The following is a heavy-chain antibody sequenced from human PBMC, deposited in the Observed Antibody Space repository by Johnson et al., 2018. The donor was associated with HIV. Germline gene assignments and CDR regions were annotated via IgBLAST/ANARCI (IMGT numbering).Heavy chain of an antibody. CDR2: ISSRGKAM. CDR1: GFTFSDYY. V-gene: IGHV3-11*01. J-gene: IGHJ3*02. Sequence: VQLVESGGGLVKPGGSLRLSCAASGFTFSDYYMSWIRQAPGKGLEWVSYISSRGKAMYYSDSVKGRFTISRDNAKNSLYLQMNSLRADETAMYYCASGEYSRGLTDAFDIWGQGTMVTVSS. D-gene: IGHD6-19*01. CDR3: ASGEYSRGLTDAFDI.